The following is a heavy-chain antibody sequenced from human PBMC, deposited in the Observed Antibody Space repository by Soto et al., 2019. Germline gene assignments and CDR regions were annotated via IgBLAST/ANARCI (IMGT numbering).Heavy chain of an antibody. Sequence: SQTLSLTCAITGDSVSSNSAGWSWVRQSPSRVLEWLGRTYYRSKWYYEYAVSVRGRITINPDTSKNQYSLQLNSVTPEDTAVYSCARGEQYSGRIFDYWGQGTLVTVSP. J-gene: IGHJ4*01. D-gene: IGHD1-26*01. CDR3: ARGEQYSGRIFDY. V-gene: IGHV6-1*01. CDR1: GDSVSSNSAG. CDR2: TYYRSKWYY.